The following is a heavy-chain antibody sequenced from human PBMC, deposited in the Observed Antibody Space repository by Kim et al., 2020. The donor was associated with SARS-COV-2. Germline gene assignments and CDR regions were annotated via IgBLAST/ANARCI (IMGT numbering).Heavy chain of an antibody. CDR2: IKSKTDGGTT. Sequence: GGSLRLSCAASGFTFSNAWMSWVRQAPGKGLEWVGRIKSKTDGGTTDYAAPVKGRFTISRDDPKNTLYLQMNSLKTEDTAVYYCTTPIRLARYSSGWYHYYYGMDVWGQGTTVTVSS. V-gene: IGHV3-15*01. CDR1: GFTFSNAW. CDR3: TTPIRLARYSSGWYHYYYGMDV. D-gene: IGHD6-19*01. J-gene: IGHJ6*02.